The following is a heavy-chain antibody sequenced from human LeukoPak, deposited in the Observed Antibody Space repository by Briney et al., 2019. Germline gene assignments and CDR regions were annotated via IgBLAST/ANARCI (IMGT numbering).Heavy chain of an antibody. J-gene: IGHJ3*02. CDR1: GYTFTSYG. V-gene: IGHV1-18*01. D-gene: IGHD1-26*01. Sequence: ASVKVSCKASGYTFTSYGISWVRQAPGQGLEWMGWISAYYGNTNYAQKLQGRVTMTTDTSTSTAYMELRSLRSDDTAVYYCARELKVGASAAFDIWGQGTMVTVSS. CDR3: ARELKVGASAAFDI. CDR2: ISAYYGNT.